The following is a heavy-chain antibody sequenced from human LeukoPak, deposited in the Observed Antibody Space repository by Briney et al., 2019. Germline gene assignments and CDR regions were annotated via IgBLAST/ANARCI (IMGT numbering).Heavy chain of an antibody. CDR1: GFTFSSYA. D-gene: IGHD6-13*01. CDR3: ARAVAAAGPGDL. V-gene: IGHV3-30-3*01. J-gene: IGHJ2*01. Sequence: GGSLRLSCAASGFTFSSYAMHWVRQAPGKGLEGVAVISYDGSNKYYADSVKGRFTISRDNSKNTLYLQMNSLRAEDTAVYYCARAVAAAGPGDLWGRGTLVTVSS. CDR2: ISYDGSNK.